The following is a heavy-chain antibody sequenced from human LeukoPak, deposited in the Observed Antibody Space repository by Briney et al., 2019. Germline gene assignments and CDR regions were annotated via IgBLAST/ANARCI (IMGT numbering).Heavy chain of an antibody. CDR2: IYTSGST. D-gene: IGHD1-1*01. V-gene: IGHV4-61*02. J-gene: IGHJ4*02. CDR3: AREGDWNDLDY. CDR1: GGSISSGSYY. Sequence: SETLSLTCTVSGGSISSGSYYWSWIRQPAGKGLEWIGRIYTSGSTNYNPSLKSRVTISVDTSKNQFSLKLSSVTAADTAVYYCAREGDWNDLDYWGQGTLVTVSS.